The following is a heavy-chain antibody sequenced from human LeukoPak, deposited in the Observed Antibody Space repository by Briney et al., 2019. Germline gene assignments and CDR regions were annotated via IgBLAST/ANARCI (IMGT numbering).Heavy chain of an antibody. CDR1: GGSFSGYY. CDR2: INHSGST. D-gene: IGHD4-17*01. V-gene: IGHV4-34*01. J-gene: IGHJ5*02. Sequence: KTSETLSLTCAVYGGSFSGYYWSWIRQPPGKGLEWIGEINHSGSTNYNPSLKSRVTISVDTSKNQFSLKLSSVTAADTAVYYCARQPTTTTVYNWFDPWGQGTLVTVSS. CDR3: ARQPTTTTVYNWFDP.